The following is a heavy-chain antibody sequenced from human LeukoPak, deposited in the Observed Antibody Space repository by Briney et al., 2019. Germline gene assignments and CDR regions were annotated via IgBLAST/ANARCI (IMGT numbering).Heavy chain of an antibody. CDR3: AKTPSLRYFDWLLTGYYFDY. Sequence: GGSLRLSCAASGFMFNSYVMSWVRQAPGKGLEWVSAINGGGGNTYYADSVKGRFTISRNNSKNMVYLQMNSLRADDTAVYYCAKTPSLRYFDWLLTGYYFDYWGQGTLVTVSS. CDR2: INGGGGNT. D-gene: IGHD3-9*01. J-gene: IGHJ4*02. CDR1: GFMFNSYV. V-gene: IGHV3-23*01.